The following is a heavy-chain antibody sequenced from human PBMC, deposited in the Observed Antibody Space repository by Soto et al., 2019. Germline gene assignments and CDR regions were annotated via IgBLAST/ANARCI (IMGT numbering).Heavy chain of an antibody. CDR3: AKDFGAWSDS. CDR2: ISYDGGDF. J-gene: IGHJ5*01. Sequence: GGSLRLSCAASGYSVSTYGMHWIRQAPGKGLEWVGLISYDGGDFYYADSVKGRFTISRDNSKQILPLQMDRLGVEDTAVYSCAKDFGAWSDSWGQGTLVTVSS. CDR1: GYSVSTYG. V-gene: IGHV3-30*18. D-gene: IGHD3-10*01.